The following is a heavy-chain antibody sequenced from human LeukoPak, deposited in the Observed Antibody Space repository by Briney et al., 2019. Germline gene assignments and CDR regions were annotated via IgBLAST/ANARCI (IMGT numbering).Heavy chain of an antibody. J-gene: IGHJ6*03. CDR2: IIPIFGTA. CDR1: GGTFSSYA. D-gene: IGHD3-3*01. V-gene: IGHV1-69*05. CDR3: ARNRYFTPTFGVEDYYYYYYMDV. Sequence: ASVKVSCKASGGTFSSYAISWVRQAPGQGLEWMGGIIPIFGTANYAQKFQGRVTITTDESTSTAYMELSSLRSEDTAVYYCARNRYFTPTFGVEDYYYYYYMDVWGKGTTVTVSS.